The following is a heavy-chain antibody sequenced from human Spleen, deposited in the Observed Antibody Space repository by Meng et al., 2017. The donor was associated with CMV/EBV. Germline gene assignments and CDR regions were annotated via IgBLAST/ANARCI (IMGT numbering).Heavy chain of an antibody. J-gene: IGHJ4*02. CDR1: GFTFSSCA. Sequence: SCAASGFTFSSCAMHWVRQAPGKGLEWVAFIRFDGSIKYYGDSVKGRFTISRDNSKNTLYLQMSSLRGEDTAVYYCAVVTEAYYFDYWGQGTLVTVSS. V-gene: IGHV3-30*02. D-gene: IGHD2-21*02. CDR2: IRFDGSIK. CDR3: AVVTEAYYFDY.